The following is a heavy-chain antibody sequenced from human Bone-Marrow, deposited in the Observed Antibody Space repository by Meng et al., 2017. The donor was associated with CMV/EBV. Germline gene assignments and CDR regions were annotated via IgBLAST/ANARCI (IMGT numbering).Heavy chain of an antibody. Sequence: GGSLRLSCAASGFTFSSYAMHWVRQAPGKGLEYVSAISSNGGSTYFADSVKGRFTISRDNSKNTLYLQMGSLRAEDMAVYYCARGSLIAQGKDYWGQGTLVTVSS. V-gene: IGHV3-64*02. CDR1: GFTFSSYA. D-gene: IGHD2-21*01. CDR2: ISSNGGST. J-gene: IGHJ4*02. CDR3: ARGSLIAQGKDY.